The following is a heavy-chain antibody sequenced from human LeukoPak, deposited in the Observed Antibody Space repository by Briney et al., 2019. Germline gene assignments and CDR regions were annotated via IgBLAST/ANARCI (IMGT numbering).Heavy chain of an antibody. CDR1: GGTFSSYT. J-gene: IGHJ6*02. D-gene: IGHD3-3*01. V-gene: IGHV1-69*02. CDR2: IIPILGIA. Sequence: ASVKVSCKASGGTFSSYTISWVQQAPGQGLEWMGRIIPILGIANYAQKFQGRVTITADKSTSTAYMELSSLRSEDTAVYYCARGYDFWSGQEDYGMDVWGQGTTVTVSS. CDR3: ARGYDFWSGQEDYGMDV.